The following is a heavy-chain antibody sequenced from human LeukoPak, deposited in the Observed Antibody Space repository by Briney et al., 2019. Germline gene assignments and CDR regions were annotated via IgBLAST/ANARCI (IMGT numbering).Heavy chain of an antibody. V-gene: IGHV3-21*01. Sequence: PGGSLRLSCAASGFTFSYYSMNWVRQAPGRGLEWVSCISSSSSLIFYSDSVRGRFTISRDNAKNLLYLHMNSLRVEDTAVYYCAKVDRGDYSSSPVPHYNYYMNVWGKGTTVTVSS. CDR2: ISSSSSLI. CDR1: GFTFSYYS. CDR3: AKVDRGDYSSSPVPHYNYYMNV. J-gene: IGHJ6*03. D-gene: IGHD6-13*01.